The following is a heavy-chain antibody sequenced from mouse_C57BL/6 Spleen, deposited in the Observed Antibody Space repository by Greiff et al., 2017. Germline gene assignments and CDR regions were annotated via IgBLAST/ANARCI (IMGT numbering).Heavy chain of an antibody. CDR2: IDPSDSYT. V-gene: IGHV1-69*01. CDR1: GYTFTSYW. Sequence: QVQLQQPGAELVMPGASVKLSCKASGYTFTSYWMHWVKQRPGQGLEWIGEIDPSDSYTNYNQKFKGMSTLTVDKSSSTAYMQLSSLTSEDSAVYYGARRAFYYSSPYYARDYWGQGTSVTVSS. CDR3: ARRAFYYSSPYYARDY. J-gene: IGHJ4*01. D-gene: IGHD1-1*01.